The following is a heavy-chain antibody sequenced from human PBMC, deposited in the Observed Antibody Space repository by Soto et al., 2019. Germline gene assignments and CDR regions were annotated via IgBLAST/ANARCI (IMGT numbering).Heavy chain of an antibody. Sequence: SETLSLTCTVSGGSISRYYWSWIRQAPGKGMEWIGYIVHTGSANYNPSLMSRATMSVDTSKKQFSLKLSSVTAADTAVYYCARGGYVRKIFDYWGQGTLVTVSS. CDR2: IVHTGSA. CDR1: GGSISRYY. V-gene: IGHV4-59*12. J-gene: IGHJ4*02. D-gene: IGHD5-12*01. CDR3: ARGGYVRKIFDY.